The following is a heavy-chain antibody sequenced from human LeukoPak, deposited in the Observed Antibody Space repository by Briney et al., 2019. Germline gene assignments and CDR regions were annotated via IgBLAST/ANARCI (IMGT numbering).Heavy chain of an antibody. V-gene: IGHV1-69*06. D-gene: IGHD6-25*01. J-gene: IGHJ6*03. CDR2: IIPIFGTA. CDR3: ASQGSATPYYYYYMDV. Sequence: SVKVSCKASGGTFSSYAISWVRQAPGQGLEWMGGIIPIFGTANYAQKFQGRVTITADKSTSTAYMELSSLRSEDTAVYYCASQGSATPYYYYYMDVWGKGTTVTVSS. CDR1: GGTFSSYA.